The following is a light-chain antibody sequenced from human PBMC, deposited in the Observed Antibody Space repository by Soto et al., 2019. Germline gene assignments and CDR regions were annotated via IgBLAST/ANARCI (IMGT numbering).Light chain of an antibody. CDR3: SSYTDISTVI. CDR2: EVN. J-gene: IGLJ2*01. Sequence: QSALTQPASVSGSPGQSITISCSGTNSDIGAFNYVSWYQQHPHKAPKLIIYEVNKRPSGVSNRFSGSKSGITASLTISGAQAEDEADYYCSSYTDISTVIFGGWTQMTVL. V-gene: IGLV2-14*01. CDR1: NSDIGAFNY.